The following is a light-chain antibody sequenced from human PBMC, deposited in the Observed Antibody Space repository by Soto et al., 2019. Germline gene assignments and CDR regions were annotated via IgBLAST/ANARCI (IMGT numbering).Light chain of an antibody. CDR3: SSYTSSSTTV. CDR1: SSDVGGYNY. Sequence: QSVLTQPASVSGPPGQSITISCTGTSSDVGGYNYVSWYQQHPGKAPKLMIYDVSNRPSGVSNRFSGSKSGNTASLTISGLQADDEADYYCSSYTSSSTTVFGTGTKVTVL. CDR2: DVS. V-gene: IGLV2-14*01. J-gene: IGLJ1*01.